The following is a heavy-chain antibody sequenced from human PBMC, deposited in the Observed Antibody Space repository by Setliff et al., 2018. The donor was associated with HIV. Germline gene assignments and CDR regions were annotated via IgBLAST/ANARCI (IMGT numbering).Heavy chain of an antibody. Sequence: AASVKVSCKASGYNFMYFCIHWVRQAPGQGPEWMGWINAGNGNTKYSQAFQGRVTITRDTSATTAYMELSSLRSDDMAVYYCARGRIVPTITSFYYYYYMDVWGKGTTVTVSS. CDR3: ARGRIVPTITSFYYYYYMDV. CDR1: GYNFMYFC. CDR2: INAGNGNT. J-gene: IGHJ6*03. D-gene: IGHD5-12*01. V-gene: IGHV1-3*03.